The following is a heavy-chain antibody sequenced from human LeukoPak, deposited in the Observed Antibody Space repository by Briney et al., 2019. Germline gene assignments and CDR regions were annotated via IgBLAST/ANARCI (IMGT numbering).Heavy chain of an antibody. V-gene: IGHV3-23*01. D-gene: IGHD6-13*01. J-gene: IGHJ4*02. CDR2: ISGSGGST. CDR1: GFTFSSYA. Sequence: GGSLRLSCAASGFTFSSYAMSWARQAPGKGLEWVSAISGSGGSTYYADSVKGRFTISRDNSKNTLYLQMNSLRAEDTAVYYCAKDHFSSSWHSWGQGTLVTVSS. CDR3: AKDHFSSSWHS.